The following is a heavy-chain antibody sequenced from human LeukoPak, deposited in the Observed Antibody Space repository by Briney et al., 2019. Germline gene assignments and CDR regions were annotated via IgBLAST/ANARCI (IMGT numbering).Heavy chain of an antibody. CDR1: GFTFSTYG. Sequence: GRSLTVSCAASGFTFSTYGMHWVRQATGKGPERDAVIWYDGSNKYYADSVKGRFTISRDNSRSTLYLQMNSLRDEDTAVYYCARDLYYYDSSGYLPAPFDYWGQGTLVTVSS. CDR3: ARDLYYYDSSGYLPAPFDY. J-gene: IGHJ4*02. V-gene: IGHV3-33*01. D-gene: IGHD3-22*01. CDR2: IWYDGSNK.